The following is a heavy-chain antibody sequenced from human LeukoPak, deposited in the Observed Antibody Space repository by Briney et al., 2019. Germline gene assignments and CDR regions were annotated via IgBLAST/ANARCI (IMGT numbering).Heavy chain of an antibody. J-gene: IGHJ5*02. Sequence: GESLKISCKGSGYSFTSYWISWVRQMPGKGLEWMGRIDPSDSYTNYSPSFQGHVTISADKSISTAYLQWSSLKASDTAMYYCARAYSSSWSDRLAPFDPWGQGTPVTVSS. CDR3: ARAYSSSWSDRLAPFDP. V-gene: IGHV5-10-1*01. CDR2: IDPSDSYT. D-gene: IGHD6-13*01. CDR1: GYSFTSYW.